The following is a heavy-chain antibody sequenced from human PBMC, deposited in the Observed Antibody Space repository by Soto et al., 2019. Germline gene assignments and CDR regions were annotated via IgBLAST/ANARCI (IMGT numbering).Heavy chain of an antibody. J-gene: IGHJ6*02. CDR2: ISAHNGNT. V-gene: IGHV1-18*01. CDR3: ARGGYYDNTWGKLSHYGLDV. D-gene: IGHD3-16*01. Sequence: ASVKVSCKGSGYAFTTYGITCVRQAPGQGLEWMGWISAHNGNTNYAQKLQGRVTMTTDTSTRTVYLDLRSLKSDDTAVYYCARGGYYDNTWGKLSHYGLDVWGQGTSVTVSS. CDR1: GYAFTTYG.